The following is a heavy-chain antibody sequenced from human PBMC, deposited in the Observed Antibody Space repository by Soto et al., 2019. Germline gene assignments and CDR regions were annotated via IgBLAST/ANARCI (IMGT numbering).Heavy chain of an antibody. CDR2: IIPILGIA. D-gene: IGHD3-22*01. CDR3: SIDFYDSSGSQVDAFDI. J-gene: IGHJ3*02. V-gene: IGHV1-69*02. Sequence: SVKVSCKASGGTFSSYTIRWVRQAPGQGLEWMGRIIPILGIANYAQKFQGRVTITADKSTSTAYMELSSLRSEDTAVYYCSIDFYDSSGSQVDAFDIWGQGTMVTVSS. CDR1: GGTFSSYT.